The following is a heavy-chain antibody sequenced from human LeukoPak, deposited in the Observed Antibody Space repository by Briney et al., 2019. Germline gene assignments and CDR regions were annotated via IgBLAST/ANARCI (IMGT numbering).Heavy chain of an antibody. V-gene: IGHV4-59*01. CDR1: GVSISSYY. D-gene: IGHD6-19*01. Sequence: SETLSLTCTVSGVSISSYYWSWIRQPPGKGLEWIGYRYYRGSTNYNPSLKSRVTISVDTSKNQFSLKLSSVTAADTAVYYCARTNSSGWYPLNWYFDLWGRGTLVTVSS. J-gene: IGHJ2*01. CDR2: RYYRGST. CDR3: ARTNSSGWYPLNWYFDL.